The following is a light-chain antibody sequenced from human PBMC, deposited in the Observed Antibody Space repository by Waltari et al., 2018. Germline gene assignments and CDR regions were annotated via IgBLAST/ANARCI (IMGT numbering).Light chain of an antibody. CDR2: GAS. CDR3: QHYVSLPVT. Sequence: EIDLTQSPGTLSFSPGDRATLSCRASQSVSRALAWYQQNPGQAPRLLIYGASNRATGIPDRFSGSGSGTDFSLIISRLEPEDFAVYYCQHYVSLPVTFGQGTKVEIK. CDR1: QSVSRA. J-gene: IGKJ1*01. V-gene: IGKV3-20*01.